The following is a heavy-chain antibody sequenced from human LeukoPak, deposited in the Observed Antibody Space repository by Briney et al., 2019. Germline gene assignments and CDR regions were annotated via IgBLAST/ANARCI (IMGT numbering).Heavy chain of an antibody. V-gene: IGHV4-61*01. CDR2: VFYTGTT. Sequence: SQTLSLTCTVSGGSISSGSYYWSWIRQPPGKGLEWIGYVFYTGTTNYNPSLKSRVTISLDTSKNQLSLKLYSVTAADTAVYYCARETTISGGKAVAGPQPYIYYVDVWGKGTTVTISS. CDR1: GGSISSGSYY. CDR3: ARETTISGGKAVAGPQPYIYYVDV. J-gene: IGHJ6*03. D-gene: IGHD6-19*01.